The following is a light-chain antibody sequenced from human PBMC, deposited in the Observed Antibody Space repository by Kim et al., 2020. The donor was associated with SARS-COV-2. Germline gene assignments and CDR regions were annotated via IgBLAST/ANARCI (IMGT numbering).Light chain of an antibody. CDR2: LAS. V-gene: IGKV1-5*03. CDR1: QAISTW. CDR3: QHYSRFPYT. Sequence: SASVGARGTITCRASQAISTWLAWYQQKPGKAPSLLIYLASTLESGVPSRFSGSGSGTEFTLTINGLQPDDFATYYCQHYSRFPYTFGQGTKLEI. J-gene: IGKJ2*01.